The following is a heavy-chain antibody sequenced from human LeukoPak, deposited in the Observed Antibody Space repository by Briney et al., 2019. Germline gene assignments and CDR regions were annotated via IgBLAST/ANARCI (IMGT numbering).Heavy chain of an antibody. D-gene: IGHD5-24*01. CDR1: GFSRNSRRGG. Sequence: ESGPTLVNPTQTLTLPCTFSGFSRNSRRGGVGWIRQPPEKALEWLALIYWDDDKRYSPSLKSRLTITKDTSKNQVVLRMTNMDPVDTGTYYCAHSTISRDGYSFGYWGQGTLVTVSS. J-gene: IGHJ4*02. V-gene: IGHV2-5*02. CDR2: IYWDDDK. CDR3: AHSTISRDGYSFGY.